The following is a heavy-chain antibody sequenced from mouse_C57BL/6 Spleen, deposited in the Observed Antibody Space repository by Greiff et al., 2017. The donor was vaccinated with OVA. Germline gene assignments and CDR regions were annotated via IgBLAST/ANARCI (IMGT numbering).Heavy chain of an antibody. D-gene: IGHD2-1*01. CDR1: GYTFTDYY. CDR2: INPNNGGT. CDR3: AREGDGNQSLAD. Sequence: VQLQQSGPELVKPGASVKMSCKASGYTFTDYYMNWVKQSPGKSLEWIGVINPNNGGTSYNQKFKGKATLTVDKSSSTAYMELNSLTSEDSAFYYCAREGDGNQSLADWGQGTLVTVAA. J-gene: IGHJ3*01. V-gene: IGHV1-19*01.